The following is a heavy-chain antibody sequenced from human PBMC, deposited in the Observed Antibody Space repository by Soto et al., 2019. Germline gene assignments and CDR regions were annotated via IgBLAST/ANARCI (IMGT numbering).Heavy chain of an antibody. Sequence: EVQVFESGGGLVQPGGSLRLSCAASGFSFSDYSMAWVRQTPEKGLEWVSGMSIGGEKTFYIDSVKGRFIVSRDSSRDTVYFQMNRLRVEDTAVYYCARWNGYGHLWGQGTLVTVSS. D-gene: IGHD1-1*01. J-gene: IGHJ4*02. CDR2: MSIGGEKT. CDR3: ARWNGYGHL. V-gene: IGHV3-23*01. CDR1: GFSFSDYS.